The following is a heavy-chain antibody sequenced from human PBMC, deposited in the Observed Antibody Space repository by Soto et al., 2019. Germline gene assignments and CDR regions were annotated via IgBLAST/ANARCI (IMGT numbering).Heavy chain of an antibody. CDR2: IDSSGEK. D-gene: IGHD6-19*01. CDR3: ARRQMAVAVSPSFDP. V-gene: IGHV2-26*01. Sequence: QGTLKESGPVLVKPTETPTLRCTVSGLSITDSEMGVSWIRQPPGQPLERLAHIDSSGEKSYRTFLKSRLAISKDTSKSQIVLTMTNMDPADTATYYCARRQMAVAVSPSFDPWGQGIPVTVSS. CDR1: GLSITDSEMG. J-gene: IGHJ5*02.